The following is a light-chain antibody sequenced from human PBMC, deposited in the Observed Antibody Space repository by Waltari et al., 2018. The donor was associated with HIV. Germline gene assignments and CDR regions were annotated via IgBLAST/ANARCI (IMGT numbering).Light chain of an antibody. CDR2: GAS. V-gene: IGKV3D-15*01. CDR1: ETINND. Sequence: EIVMTQSPATLSVSPGERATLSCRASETINNDLAWYQQKPGQAPRLLIHGASTRAAGIPARFSGSGSGTEFSLINNYVQSEDFALYYCQQYNKWPPTFGQGTKVEIK. CDR3: QQYNKWPPT. J-gene: IGKJ1*01.